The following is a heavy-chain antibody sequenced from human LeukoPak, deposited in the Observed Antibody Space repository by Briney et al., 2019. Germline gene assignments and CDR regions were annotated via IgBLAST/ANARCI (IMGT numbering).Heavy chain of an antibody. Sequence: SETLSLTCAVYGGSFSGYYWSWIRQPPGKGLEWIGEINHSGSTNYNPSLKSRVTISVDTSKNQFSLKLSSVTAADTAVYYCATTKSIAARRGTFFDYWGQGTLVTVSS. CDR2: INHSGST. CDR3: ATTKSIAARRGTFFDY. D-gene: IGHD6-6*01. J-gene: IGHJ4*02. V-gene: IGHV4-34*01. CDR1: GGSFSGYY.